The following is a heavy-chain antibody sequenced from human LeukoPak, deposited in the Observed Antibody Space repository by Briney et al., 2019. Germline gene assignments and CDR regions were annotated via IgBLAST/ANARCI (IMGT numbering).Heavy chain of an antibody. CDR2: ISGNGVDT. CDR3: AIQRWLQSGAINFFEY. J-gene: IGHJ4*02. D-gene: IGHD5-24*01. V-gene: IGHV3-23*01. Sequence: SGGSLRLSCEASGFTFSTYAMSWFRQAPGKGLEWASAISGNGVDTYYANSVKGRFTISRDNSKNTLYLQMHSLRPDDTAVYYCAIQRWLQSGAINFFEYWGLGTLVTVSS. CDR1: GFTFSTYA.